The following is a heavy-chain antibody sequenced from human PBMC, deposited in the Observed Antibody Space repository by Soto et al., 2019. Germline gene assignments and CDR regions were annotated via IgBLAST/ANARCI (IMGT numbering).Heavy chain of an antibody. D-gene: IGHD2-2*01. J-gene: IGHJ6*02. CDR1: GGSFSGYY. Sequence: GPGPKTNSETLSLTCAVYGGSFSGYYWSWIRQPPGKGLEWIGEINHSGSTNYTPSLKSRVTISVDTSKNQFSLKLSSVTAADTAVYYCARAAGYCSSTSCSGGMDVWGQGTTVTVSS. CDR3: ARAAGYCSSTSCSGGMDV. V-gene: IGHV4-34*01. CDR2: INHSGST.